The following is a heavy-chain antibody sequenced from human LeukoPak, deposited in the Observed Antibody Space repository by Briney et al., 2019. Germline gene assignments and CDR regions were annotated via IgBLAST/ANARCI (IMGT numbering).Heavy chain of an antibody. CDR1: GGSISSYY. Sequence: PSETLSLTCTVSGGSISSYYWSWIWQPPGKGLEWIGYIYYSGSTNYNPSLKSRVSLSLDTSKNQFFLDLTSVTAADTAVYYCARSFTDNFFFENWGQGTLVTVSS. CDR2: IYYSGST. D-gene: IGHD1-1*01. CDR3: ARSFTDNFFFEN. V-gene: IGHV4-59*08. J-gene: IGHJ4*02.